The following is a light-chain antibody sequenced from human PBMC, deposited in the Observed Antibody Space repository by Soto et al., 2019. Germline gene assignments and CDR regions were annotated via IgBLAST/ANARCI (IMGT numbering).Light chain of an antibody. CDR1: LSVRSTY. V-gene: IGKV3-20*01. CDR2: GAS. CDR3: QQYGNSPLT. J-gene: IGKJ4*01. Sequence: IVLTQSPGTLSLSPGERATLSCRASLSVRSTYFAWYQPKPGLAPRLLIYGASSRATGIQDRFRGSGSGTDFTHTIIIREPEDVAVYYCQQYGNSPLTFGGGTKVEIK.